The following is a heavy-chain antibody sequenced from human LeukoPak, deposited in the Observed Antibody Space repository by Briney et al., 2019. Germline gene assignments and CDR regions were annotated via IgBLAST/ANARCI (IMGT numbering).Heavy chain of an antibody. J-gene: IGHJ4*02. Sequence: GGSLRLSCAASGFTFSSYAMSWVRQAPGKGLEWVSSISSTSSTIYYADSVKGRFTISRDNAKNSVFLQMNSLRDEGTAVYYCARSRGFDYWGQGTLVTVSS. CDR2: ISSTSSTI. D-gene: IGHD3-10*01. V-gene: IGHV3-48*02. CDR1: GFTFSSYA. CDR3: ARSRGFDY.